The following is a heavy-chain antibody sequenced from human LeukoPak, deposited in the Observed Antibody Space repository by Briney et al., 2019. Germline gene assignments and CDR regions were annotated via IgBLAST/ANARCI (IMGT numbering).Heavy chain of an antibody. CDR2: VYYSGST. CDR3: AREAPLRYCSGGSCYSSDY. J-gene: IGHJ4*02. D-gene: IGHD2-15*01. V-gene: IGHV4-30-4*01. CDR1: GGSISSGDYY. Sequence: SQTPSLTCTVSGGSISSGDYYWSWIRQPPGKGLEWIGYVYYSGSTYYNPSLKSRVTISVDTSKNQFSLKLSSVTAADTAVYYCAREAPLRYCSGGSCYSSDYWGQGTLVTVSS.